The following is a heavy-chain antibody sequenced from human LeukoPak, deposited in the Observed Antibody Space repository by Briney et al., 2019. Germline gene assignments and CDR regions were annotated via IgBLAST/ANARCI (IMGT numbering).Heavy chain of an antibody. D-gene: IGHD4-17*01. J-gene: IGHJ4*02. CDR2: IKQDGSEK. Sequence: PGGSLRLSCAASGFTFSSYWMSWVRQAPGKGLEWVANIKQDGSEKYYVDSVKGRFTISRDNAKNSLYLQMNSLRAEDTAVYYCARNSDSGGPTEFDYWGQGTLVTVSS. CDR1: GFTFSSYW. CDR3: ARNSDSGGPTEFDY. V-gene: IGHV3-7*01.